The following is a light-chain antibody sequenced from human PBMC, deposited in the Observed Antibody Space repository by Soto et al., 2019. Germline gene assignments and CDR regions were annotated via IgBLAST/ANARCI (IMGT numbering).Light chain of an antibody. CDR2: GAS. CDR1: QSVSSK. Sequence: EIVMTQSPSTLSFFPLEIATRSCRASQSVSSKLAWYQQKPGQAPRLLIYGASTRATGIPARFSGSGSGTEFTLTISSLQSEDFAVYYCQQYNNWPQTFGQGTKVDI. J-gene: IGKJ1*01. CDR3: QQYNNWPQT. V-gene: IGKV3-15*01.